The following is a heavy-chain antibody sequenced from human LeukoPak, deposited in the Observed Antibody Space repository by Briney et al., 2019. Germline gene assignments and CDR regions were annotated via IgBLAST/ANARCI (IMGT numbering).Heavy chain of an antibody. V-gene: IGHV1-24*01. Sequence: ASVKVSCKVSGYTLTELSMHWVRQAPGKGLEWMGGFDPEDGETIYAQKFQGRVTMTEDTSTDTAYMELSSLRSEDTAVYYCATDLEFSLSRAAFDYWGQGTLVTVSS. CDR3: ATDLEFSLSRAAFDY. J-gene: IGHJ4*02. D-gene: IGHD2-15*01. CDR1: GYTLTELS. CDR2: FDPEDGET.